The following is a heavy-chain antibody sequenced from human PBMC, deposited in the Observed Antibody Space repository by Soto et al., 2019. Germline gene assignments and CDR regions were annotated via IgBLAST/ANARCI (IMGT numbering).Heavy chain of an antibody. Sequence: GGSLRLSCAASGFTFSNAWMSWVRQAPGKGLEWVGRIKSKTDGGTTDYAAPVKGRFTISRDDSKNTLYLQMNSLKTEDTAVYYCTTEGDIVVVPAATLYYYGMDVWGQGTTVTVSS. CDR1: GFTFSNAW. CDR3: TTEGDIVVVPAATLYYYGMDV. CDR2: IKSKTDGGTT. V-gene: IGHV3-15*01. J-gene: IGHJ6*02. D-gene: IGHD2-2*01.